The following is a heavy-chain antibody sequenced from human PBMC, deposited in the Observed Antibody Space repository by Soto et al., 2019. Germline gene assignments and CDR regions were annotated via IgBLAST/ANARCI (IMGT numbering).Heavy chain of an antibody. CDR2: ISGSGGST. CDR3: AKKRHDYGGNPFDY. Sequence: GGSLRLSCAASGVTFSNNAMIWVRQAPGKGLEWVSGISGSGGSTYYADSVKGRFTISRDISKNTLYLQMSSLRAEDTAVYYCAKKRHDYGGNPFDYWGQGALVTVSS. V-gene: IGHV3-23*01. CDR1: GVTFSNNA. J-gene: IGHJ4*02. D-gene: IGHD4-17*01.